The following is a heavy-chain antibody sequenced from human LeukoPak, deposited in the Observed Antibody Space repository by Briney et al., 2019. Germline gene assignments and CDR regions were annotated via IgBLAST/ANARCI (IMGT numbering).Heavy chain of an antibody. CDR1: GYTFTSYG. Sequence: GASVKVSCKASGYTFTSYGISWVRQAPGQGLEWMGWISAYNGHTNYAQKVQARVSMTTDTSTSTAYMELKNLRSDDTAVYYCARRGGDYGDYWGQGTLVTVSS. D-gene: IGHD3-16*01. V-gene: IGHV1-18*01. CDR2: ISAYNGHT. J-gene: IGHJ4*02. CDR3: ARRGGDYGDY.